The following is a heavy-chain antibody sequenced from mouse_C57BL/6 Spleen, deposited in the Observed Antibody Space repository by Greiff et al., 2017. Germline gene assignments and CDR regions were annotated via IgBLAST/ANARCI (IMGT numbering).Heavy chain of an antibody. CDR3: ARYYSPGTTGVDEYYAMDY. D-gene: IGHD1-1*01. J-gene: IGHJ4*01. V-gene: IGHV7-3*01. CDR2: IRNKANGYTT. Sequence: EVKLVESGGGLVQPGGSLSLSCAASGFTFTAYYMSWVRPPPGTALEWLGFIRNKANGYTTEYRASVKGRFTISRDNSQSILYLQMNALRAEDSATYDCARYYSPGTTGVDEYYAMDYGGQGTAVTVAS. CDR1: GFTFTAYY.